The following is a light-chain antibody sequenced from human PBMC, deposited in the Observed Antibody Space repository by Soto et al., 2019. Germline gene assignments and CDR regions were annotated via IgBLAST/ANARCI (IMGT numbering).Light chain of an antibody. CDR2: AAS. Sequence: DIQMTQSPSSLSASVGDRVTITCRASQSISSYLNWYQQKPGKAPKLLIYAASRLQSGVPSRFSGSGSGTDFPLTISSLQPEDFANYYCQQSYRTPLTFGGGTKVEIK. CDR3: QQSYRTPLT. CDR1: QSISSY. J-gene: IGKJ4*01. V-gene: IGKV1-39*01.